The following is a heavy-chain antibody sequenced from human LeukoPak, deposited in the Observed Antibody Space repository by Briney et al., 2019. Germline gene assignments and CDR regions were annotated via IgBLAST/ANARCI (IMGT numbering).Heavy chain of an antibody. CDR2: ISYDGSNK. Sequence: GGSLRLSCVASGFIFTDYWMSWVRQAPGKGLEWVAVISYDGSNKYYADSVKGRFTISRDNSKNTLYLQMSSLRAEDTAVYYCATGEMGLLALWGQGTLVTVSS. CDR1: GFIFTDYW. CDR3: ATGEMGLLAL. V-gene: IGHV3-30*03. J-gene: IGHJ4*02. D-gene: IGHD7-27*01.